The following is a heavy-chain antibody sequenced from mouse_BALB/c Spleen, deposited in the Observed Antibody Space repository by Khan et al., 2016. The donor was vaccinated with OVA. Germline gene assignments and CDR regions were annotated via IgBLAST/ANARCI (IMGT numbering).Heavy chain of an antibody. D-gene: IGHD1-1*01. CDR1: GDTLIPSW. CDR3: ARYVGSRVAY. V-gene: IGHV1-80*01. CDR2: IFPGNENA. J-gene: IGHJ3*01. Sequence: QVKLQQSGAELVRSKDAVKIGRKAEGDTLIPSWMNWVKQRPGQGLEWIGQIFPGNENADYNGKFKGKATLTADKSSRTAYMQLTSLTSEDSAVYFGARYVGSRVAYWGQGTLVTVSA.